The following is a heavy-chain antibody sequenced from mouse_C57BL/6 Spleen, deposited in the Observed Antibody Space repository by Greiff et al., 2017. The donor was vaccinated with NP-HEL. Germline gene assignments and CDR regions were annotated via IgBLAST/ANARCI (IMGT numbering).Heavy chain of an antibody. J-gene: IGHJ1*03. CDR3: AREKDDYGWYFDV. Sequence: EVKLVESGAELVKPGASVKLSCTASGFNIKDYYMHWVKQRTEPGLEWIGRLDPEDGETKYAPKFQGKATITADTSSNTAYLQLSSLTSEDTAVYYCAREKDDYGWYFDVWGTGTTVTVSS. D-gene: IGHD2-4*01. CDR1: GFNIKDYY. CDR2: LDPEDGET. V-gene: IGHV14-2*01.